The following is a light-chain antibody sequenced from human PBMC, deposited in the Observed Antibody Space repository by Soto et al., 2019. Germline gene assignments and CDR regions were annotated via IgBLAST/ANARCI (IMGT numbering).Light chain of an antibody. CDR3: QQYYSAPQA. CDR2: WAS. CDR1: QNLFYTSSNKSY. Sequence: DTVMTQSPDSLAVSLGETATIKCKSSQNLFYTSSNKSYLAWYQQKPGQRPRLLIYWASTRESGVPDRFSGSGSGTDFTLSISNLQADDVAVYYCQQYYSAPQAFGGGTKVEI. J-gene: IGKJ4*01. V-gene: IGKV4-1*01.